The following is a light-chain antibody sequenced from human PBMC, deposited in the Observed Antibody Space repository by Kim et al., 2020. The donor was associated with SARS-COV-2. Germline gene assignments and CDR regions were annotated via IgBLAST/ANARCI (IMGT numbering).Light chain of an antibody. J-gene: IGKJ4*01. CDR1: QSIASSY. V-gene: IGKV3-20*01. CDR2: GAS. CDR3: QYFGDSLP. Sequence: EVVLTQSPSIVSLSPGERATLSCRTSQSIASSYLVWYQQLPGQAPRLLIYGASKRVAGIPDRFSGSGSETDFTLTVRRLEPEDFAVYFCQYFGDSLPFGGGTKVDIK.